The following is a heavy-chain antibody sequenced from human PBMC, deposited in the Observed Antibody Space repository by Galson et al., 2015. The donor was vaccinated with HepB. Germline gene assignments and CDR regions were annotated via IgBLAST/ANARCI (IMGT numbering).Heavy chain of an antibody. Sequence: SLRLSCAASGFTVSNNYMSWVRQAPGKGLEWVSVIYSGGSTYYADSVKGRLIISRDNSKNTLYLQMNSLIAEDTAVYYYGRCPPPLWCYYGMDVWGQGTTVTVSS. CDR1: GFTVSNNY. CDR2: IYSGGST. J-gene: IGHJ6*02. D-gene: IGHD4/OR15-4a*01. CDR3: GRCPPPLWCYYGMDV. V-gene: IGHV3-53*01.